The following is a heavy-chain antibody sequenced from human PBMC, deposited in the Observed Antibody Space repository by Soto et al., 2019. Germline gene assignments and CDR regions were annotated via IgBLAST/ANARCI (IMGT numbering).Heavy chain of an antibody. D-gene: IGHD3-10*01. CDR2: ISYDGSNK. CDR3: AKPPPLYGSGSLDY. CDR1: GFTFSSYG. J-gene: IGHJ4*02. V-gene: IGHV3-30*18. Sequence: QVQLVESGGGVVQPGRSLRLSCAASGFTFSSYGMHWVRQAPGKGLEWVAVISYDGSNKYYADSVKGRFTISRDNSKNTLYLQMNSLRAEDTAVYYCAKPPPLYGSGSLDYWGQGTLVTVSS.